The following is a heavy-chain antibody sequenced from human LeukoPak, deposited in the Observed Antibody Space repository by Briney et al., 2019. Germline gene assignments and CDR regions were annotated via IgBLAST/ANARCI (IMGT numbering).Heavy chain of an antibody. J-gene: IGHJ4*02. V-gene: IGHV3-30*02. CDR1: GFTFSSYG. CDR3: AKAGSQLWGYDSNGYFPYY. Sequence: GGSLRLSCAASGFTFSSYGMHWVRQAPGKGLEWVAFIRYDGSNKQYADSVKGRFTISRDNSKNTLYLRMNSLRAEDTAVYYCAKAGSQLWGYDSNGYFPYYWGQGTPVTVSS. D-gene: IGHD3-22*01. CDR2: IRYDGSNK.